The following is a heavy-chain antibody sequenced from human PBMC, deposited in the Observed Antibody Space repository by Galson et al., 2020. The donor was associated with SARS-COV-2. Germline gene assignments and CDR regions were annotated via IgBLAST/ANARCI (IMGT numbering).Heavy chain of an antibody. V-gene: IGHV3-48*03. D-gene: IGHD6-13*01. J-gene: IGHJ3*01. CDR1: GFSLSDYE. Sequence: GGSLRLSCAGSGFSLSDYEMNWVRHGPGKGLEWVSYISSSGTNIYYADSVKGRFTISRDNAKNSLYLQMTSLRAEDTAIYYCASPYLAASSFFGAFDLWGPGTMVTVSS. CDR3: ASPYLAASSFFGAFDL. CDR2: ISSSGTNI.